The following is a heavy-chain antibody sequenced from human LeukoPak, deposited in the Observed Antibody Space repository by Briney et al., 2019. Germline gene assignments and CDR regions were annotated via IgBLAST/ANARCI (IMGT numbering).Heavy chain of an antibody. Sequence: PSETLSLTCAVCGGSFSGYYWSWIRQPPGKGLEWIGEISHSGSTNYNPSLKSRVTISVGTSKNQFSLKLTSVTAADTAVYYCARGNIILMVYATQKDTTNWFDPWGQGTLVTVSS. D-gene: IGHD2-8*01. CDR2: ISHSGST. V-gene: IGHV4-34*01. J-gene: IGHJ5*02. CDR3: ARGNIILMVYATQKDTTNWFDP. CDR1: GGSFSGYY.